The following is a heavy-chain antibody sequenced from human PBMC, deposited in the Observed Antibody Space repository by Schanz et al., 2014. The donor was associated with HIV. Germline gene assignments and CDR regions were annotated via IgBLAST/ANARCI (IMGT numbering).Heavy chain of an antibody. J-gene: IGHJ4*02. V-gene: IGHV3-30-3*01. CDR1: GLTFSSSI. CDR3: ARDRSHFDY. CDR2: MSHDGFSK. Sequence: QVQLVESGGGVVQPGRSLRLSCTASGLTFSSSIMHWVRQAPGKGLEWVAGMSHDGFSKYFADSVKGRFTISRDSSKNTLYLQMHNLRAEDTAVYYCARDRSHFDYRGQGTLVTVSS.